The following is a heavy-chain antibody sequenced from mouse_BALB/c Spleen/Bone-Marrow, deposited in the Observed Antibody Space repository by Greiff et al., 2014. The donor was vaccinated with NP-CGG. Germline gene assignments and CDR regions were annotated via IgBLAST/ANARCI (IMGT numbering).Heavy chain of an antibody. D-gene: IGHD3-2*01. Sequence: EVQVVESGGGLVEPGGSLKLACAASGFSFSTYAMSWVRQSPEKRLEWVATINSGGSYTYYPDTVTGRFTISRDNAKNTLYLEMSSLRSEDAAMYYCARLDSSGSNYFDYWGQGTTLTVSS. CDR3: ARLDSSGSNYFDY. CDR2: INSGGSYT. CDR1: GFSFSTYA. V-gene: IGHV5-9-4*01. J-gene: IGHJ2*01.